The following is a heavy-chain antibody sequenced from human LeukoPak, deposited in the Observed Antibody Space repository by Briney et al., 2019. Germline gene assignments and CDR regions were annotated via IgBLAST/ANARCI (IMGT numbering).Heavy chain of an antibody. Sequence: SETLSLTCTVSGGSISNYFWSWIRQPAGKGLEWIGRIYTTGRTDYNPSLKSRVTMSVDTSRNQFSLKLSSVTAADTAVYYCGRNGPRSGYDLGHFDYLGQGTLVTASS. CDR2: IYTTGRT. CDR3: GRNGPRSGYDLGHFDY. V-gene: IGHV4-4*07. D-gene: IGHD5-12*01. J-gene: IGHJ4*02. CDR1: GGSISNYF.